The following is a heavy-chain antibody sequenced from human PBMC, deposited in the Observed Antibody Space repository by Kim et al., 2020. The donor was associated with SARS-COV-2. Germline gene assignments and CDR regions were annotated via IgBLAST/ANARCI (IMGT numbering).Heavy chain of an antibody. CDR1: GGSISGCY. D-gene: IGHD2-2*01. Sequence: SETLSLTCTASGGSISGCYWGWIRQPAGKGPEWIGHVYTSGSTQYNPSLRSRVTMSVDASKNQFSLKMSSVTAADTAVYYCARGGASSKYFDLWGRGTLVTVSS. CDR3: ARGGASSKYFDL. CDR2: VYTSGST. V-gene: IGHV4-4*07. J-gene: IGHJ2*01.